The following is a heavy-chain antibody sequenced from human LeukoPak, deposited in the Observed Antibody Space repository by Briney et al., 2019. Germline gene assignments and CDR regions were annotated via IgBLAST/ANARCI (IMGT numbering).Heavy chain of an antibody. CDR2: IWNDGSNK. D-gene: IGHD2-2*01. V-gene: IGHV3-33*01. CDR1: GFTFSSYG. J-gene: IGHJ4*02. CDR3: ARDYCSSTSCLSDY. Sequence: PGRSLRLSCAASGFTFSSYGMHWVRQAPGQGLEWVAVIWNDGSNKYYVDSVKGRFTISRDNSKNTLYLQMNSLRTEDTAVYYCARDYCSSTSCLSDYWGQGTLVTVSS.